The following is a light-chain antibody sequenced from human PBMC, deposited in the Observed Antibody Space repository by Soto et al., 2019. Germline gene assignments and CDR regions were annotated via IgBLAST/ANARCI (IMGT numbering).Light chain of an antibody. J-gene: IGKJ1*01. CDR2: DAS. V-gene: IGKV1-33*01. CDR3: QQYDNLPPMCT. CDR1: QDIRKN. Sequence: DIQMTQSPSSLSASVGDRVTITCQASQDIRKNLNWYQQKPGKAPKHLVYDASILETGVPSRFRGSGSGTHFTFTISSLQPEDIATYYCQQYDNLPPMCTFGQGTKVDLK.